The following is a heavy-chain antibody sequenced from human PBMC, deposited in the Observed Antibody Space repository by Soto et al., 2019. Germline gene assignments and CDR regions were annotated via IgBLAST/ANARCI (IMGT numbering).Heavy chain of an antibody. J-gene: IGHJ4*02. CDR1: GFTFSSYG. CDR2: IWYDGSNK. Sequence: QVQLVESGGGVVQPGRSLRLSCAASGFTFSSYGMHWVRQAPGKGLEWVAVIWYDGSNKYYADSVKGRFTISRDNSKNTLYLQMNSLRAEDTAVYYCAREVGYTILGYYFAYWGQGTMVTVSS. D-gene: IGHD5-18*01. V-gene: IGHV3-33*01. CDR3: AREVGYTILGYYFAY.